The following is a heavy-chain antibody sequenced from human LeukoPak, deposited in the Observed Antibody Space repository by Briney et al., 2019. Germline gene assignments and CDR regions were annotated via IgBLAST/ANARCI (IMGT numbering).Heavy chain of an antibody. J-gene: IGHJ2*01. CDR3: ARQVPGYFDL. Sequence: SETLSLSCNVSRGYVSSEDYYWDWIRQPPGESPQWIGSIFYSGVTYYNPALQSRVTISVDTSKNQFSLNLTSVTAADTAVYYCARQVPGYFDLWGRGTVVSVSS. V-gene: IGHV4-39*07. CDR1: RGYVSSEDYY. CDR2: IFYSGVT.